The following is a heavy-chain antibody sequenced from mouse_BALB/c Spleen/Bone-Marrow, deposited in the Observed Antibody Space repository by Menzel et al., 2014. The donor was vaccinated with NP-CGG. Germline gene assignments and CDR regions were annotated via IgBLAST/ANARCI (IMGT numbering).Heavy chain of an antibody. CDR3: ARGYGNSVAWFAY. CDR2: IDPSDSET. D-gene: IGHD2-10*02. V-gene: IGHV1-61*01. Sequence: VQLQQSGAELVRPGTSVKLSCKAAGYTLTSYWMNWVRQRPGQGLEWIGMIDPSDSETHYNQMFKDKATLTVDKSSSTAYVQLSSLTSEDSAVYYCARGYGNSVAWFAYWGQGSLVTVSA. CDR1: GYTLTSYW. J-gene: IGHJ3*01.